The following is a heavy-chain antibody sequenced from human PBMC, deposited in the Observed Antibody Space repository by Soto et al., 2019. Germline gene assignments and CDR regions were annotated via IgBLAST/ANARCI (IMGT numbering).Heavy chain of an antibody. V-gene: IGHV1-69*01. CDR2: IIPVFGII. CDR1: GGNPSNSA. J-gene: IGHJ6*02. D-gene: IGHD6-19*01. Sequence: QVHLLLQSGAEVKKPGSSVKVACKASGGNPSNSAISWVRQAPGQGLEWMGGIIPVFGIISHAQNFQGRVTITADESTSTAYMELSSLRSEATAVYFCAGGRIVVAGSSAYYSMDVWGQGTTVTVSS. CDR3: AGGRIVVAGSSAYYSMDV.